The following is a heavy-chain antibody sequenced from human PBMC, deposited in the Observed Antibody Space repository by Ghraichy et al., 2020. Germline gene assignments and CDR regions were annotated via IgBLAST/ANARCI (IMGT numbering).Heavy chain of an antibody. CDR3: AREDSYYRGFDP. Sequence: LSLTCAASGFTVSSNYMSWVRQAPGKGLEWVSVIYSGGSTYYADSVKGRFTISRDNSKNTLYLQMNSLRAEDTAVYYCAREDSYYRGFDPWGQGTLVTVSS. CDR2: IYSGGST. CDR1: GFTVSSNY. D-gene: IGHD2/OR15-2a*01. J-gene: IGHJ5*02. V-gene: IGHV3-53*01.